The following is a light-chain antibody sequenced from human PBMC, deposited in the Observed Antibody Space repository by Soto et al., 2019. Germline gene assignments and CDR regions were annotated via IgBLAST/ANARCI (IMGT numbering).Light chain of an antibody. CDR1: QSVGSY. V-gene: IGKV3-11*01. J-gene: IGKJ2*03. Sequence: EVLLTQSPATRSLSPGERVSLSCRASQSVGSYLAWYLQTPGQAPKVLIYDASKRAAGIPDRFSGRGFGTDFTLTVSSLEPGDFGIYYCQQRGTWPPSFGQGTKVDI. CDR2: DAS. CDR3: QQRGTWPPS.